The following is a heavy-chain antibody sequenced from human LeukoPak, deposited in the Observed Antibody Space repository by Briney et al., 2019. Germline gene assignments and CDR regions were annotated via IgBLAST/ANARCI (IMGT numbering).Heavy chain of an antibody. D-gene: IGHD6-6*01. CDR2: IYYSGST. CDR3: ARHPEYYGMDV. Sequence: SETLSLTCTVSGGSISSDYWSWIRQPPGKGLEWIGYIYYSGSTNYNPSLKSRVTISVDTSKNQFSLKLSSVTAADTAVYYCARHPEYYGMDVWGQGTTVTVSS. V-gene: IGHV4-59*08. J-gene: IGHJ6*02. CDR1: GGSISSDY.